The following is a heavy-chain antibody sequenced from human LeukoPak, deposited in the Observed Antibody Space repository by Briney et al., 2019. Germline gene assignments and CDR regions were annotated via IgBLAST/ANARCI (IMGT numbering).Heavy chain of an antibody. CDR3: ARRPPYYSLEHYGMDV. CDR2: IIPIFGTA. CDR1: GGTFIIYA. V-gene: IGHV1-69*01. J-gene: IGHJ6*04. Sequence: SVKVSFKASGGTFIIYAISWVRQAPGQGGEWMGGIIPIFGTANYAQKFQGRVTITADESTSTAYMQLSSLRSEDTAVYYCARRPPYYSLEHYGMDVWGKGTTVTVSS. D-gene: IGHD3-16*01.